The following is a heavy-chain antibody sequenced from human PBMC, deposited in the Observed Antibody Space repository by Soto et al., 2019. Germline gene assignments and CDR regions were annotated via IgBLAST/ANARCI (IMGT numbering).Heavy chain of an antibody. Sequence: GESLKISCNGSGYSFTSYWIGWVRQMPGKGLEWMGIIYPGDSDTRYSPSFQGQVTISADKSISTAYLQWSSLKASDTAVYYCAANVDTALGGGFYWGQGTLVTVSS. CDR1: GYSFTSYW. J-gene: IGHJ4*02. CDR3: AANVDTALGGGFY. CDR2: IYPGDSDT. V-gene: IGHV5-51*01. D-gene: IGHD5-18*01.